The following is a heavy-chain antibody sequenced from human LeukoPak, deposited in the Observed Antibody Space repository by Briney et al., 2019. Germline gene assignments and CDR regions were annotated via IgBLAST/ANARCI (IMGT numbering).Heavy chain of an antibody. J-gene: IGHJ4*02. D-gene: IGHD6-6*01. Sequence: KPSETLSLTCSVSGGSISSYYWSWIRQPPGKGLEWIGYISYSGSTNYNPSLKSRVTISVDTSKSQFSLKLSSVTAADTAVYYCARVDPDSSSTLEVFDYWGQGTLVTVSS. CDR3: ARVDPDSSSTLEVFDY. CDR1: GGSISSYY. V-gene: IGHV4-59*01. CDR2: ISYSGST.